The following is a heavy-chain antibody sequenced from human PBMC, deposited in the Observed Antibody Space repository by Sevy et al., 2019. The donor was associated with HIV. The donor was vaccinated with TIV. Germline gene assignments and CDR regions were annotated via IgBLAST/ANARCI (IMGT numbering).Heavy chain of an antibody. V-gene: IGHV3-23*01. CDR1: GFTFSSYA. D-gene: IGHD3-22*01. J-gene: IGHJ3*02. Sequence: GGSLRLSCAASGFTFSSYAMSWVRQAPGKGLEWVSDISGSGGSTYYADSVKGRFTISRDNSKNTLYLQMNSLRAEDTAVYYCAKWRITMIVVVITSHNAFDIWGQGTMVTVSS. CDR3: AKWRITMIVVVITSHNAFDI. CDR2: ISGSGGST.